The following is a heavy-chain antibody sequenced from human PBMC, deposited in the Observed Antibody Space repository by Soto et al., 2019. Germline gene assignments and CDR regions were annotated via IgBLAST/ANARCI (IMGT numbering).Heavy chain of an antibody. D-gene: IGHD2-15*01. V-gene: IGHV4-31*03. CDR1: GGSISSGGYY. CDR3: ARDGCSGGSCYSWGRTNKYYYYGMDV. CDR2: IYYSGST. Sequence: SSETLSLTCTVSGGSISSGGYYWSWIRQHPGKGLEWIGYIYYSGSTYYNPSLKSRVTISVDTSKNQFSLELSSVTAADTAVYYCARDGCSGGSCYSWGRTNKYYYYGMDVWGQGTTVTVSS. J-gene: IGHJ6*02.